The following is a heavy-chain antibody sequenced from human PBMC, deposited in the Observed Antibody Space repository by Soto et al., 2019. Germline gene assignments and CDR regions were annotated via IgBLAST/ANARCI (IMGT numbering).Heavy chain of an antibody. CDR3: AKDHGTLWFGEGRFAY. V-gene: IGHV3-30*18. Sequence: QVQLVESGGGVVQPGRSLRLSCAASGFTFSSYGMLWVRQAPGKGLEWVAVISYDGSNKYYADSVKGRFTISRDNSKNTLYLQMNSLRAEDTAVYYCAKDHGTLWFGEGRFAYWGQGTLVTVSS. CDR1: GFTFSSYG. CDR2: ISYDGSNK. D-gene: IGHD3-10*01. J-gene: IGHJ4*02.